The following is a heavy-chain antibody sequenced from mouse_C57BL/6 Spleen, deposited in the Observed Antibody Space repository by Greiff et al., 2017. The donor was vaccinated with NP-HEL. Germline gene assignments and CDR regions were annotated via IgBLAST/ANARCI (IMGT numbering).Heavy chain of an antibody. Sequence: DVKLVESGAGLVKPGGSLKLSCAASGFTFSDYGMHWVRQAPEKGLEWVAYISSGSSTIYYADTVKGRFTISRDNAKNTLFLQMTSLRSEDTAMYYCARPLVYYDYGAWFAYWGQGTLVTVSA. CDR1: GFTFSDYG. V-gene: IGHV5-17*01. CDR3: ARPLVYYDYGAWFAY. D-gene: IGHD2-4*01. J-gene: IGHJ3*01. CDR2: ISSGSSTI.